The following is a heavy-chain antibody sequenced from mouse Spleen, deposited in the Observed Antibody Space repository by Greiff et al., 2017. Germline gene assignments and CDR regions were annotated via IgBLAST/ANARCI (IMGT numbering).Heavy chain of an antibody. V-gene: IGHV1-81*01. J-gene: IGHJ4*01. D-gene: IGHD1-1*01. CDR2: IYPRSGNT. CDR1: GYTFTSYG. CDR3: ARYYYGSNYYAMDY. Sequence: VQLQQSGAELARPGASVKLSCKASGYTFTSYGISWVKQRTGQGLEWIGEIYPRSGNTYYNEKFKGKATLTADKSSSTAYMELRSLTSEDSAVYFCARYYYGSNYYAMDYWGQGTSVTVSS.